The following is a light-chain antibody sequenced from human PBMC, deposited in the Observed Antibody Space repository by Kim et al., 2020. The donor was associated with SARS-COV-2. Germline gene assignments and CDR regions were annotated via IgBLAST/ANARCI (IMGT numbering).Light chain of an antibody. V-gene: IGLV3-1*01. Sequence: SYELTQPPSVSVSPGQTASITCSGDELGDKFNGWYQQKPGQAPVLVIYQDTKRPSGIPERFSGSNSGNTATLTISGTQAVDEADYYCQAWDSSTVVFGGG. CDR3: QAWDSSTVV. J-gene: IGLJ2*01. CDR1: ELGDKF. CDR2: QDT.